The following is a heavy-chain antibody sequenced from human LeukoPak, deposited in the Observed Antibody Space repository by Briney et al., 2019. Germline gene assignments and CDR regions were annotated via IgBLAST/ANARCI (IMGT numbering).Heavy chain of an antibody. CDR2: ITYGGYYK. V-gene: IGHV3-30*03. D-gene: IGHD6-13*01. CDR1: GFTFTSYG. Sequence: PGTSLRLSCAASGFTFTSYGMHWVRQAPGKGLEWVALITYGGYYKYYSDSVKGRFTISSDTSKNTMYLQMNSLRAEDTAVYYCARGEGLISAAILNWFDPWGQGTLVTVSS. J-gene: IGHJ5*02. CDR3: ARGEGLISAAILNWFDP.